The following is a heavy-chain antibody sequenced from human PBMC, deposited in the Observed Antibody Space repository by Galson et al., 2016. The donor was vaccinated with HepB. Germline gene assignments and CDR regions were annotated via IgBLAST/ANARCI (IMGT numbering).Heavy chain of an antibody. CDR2: IHSSVRT. D-gene: IGHD5/OR15-5a*01. CDR3: AGVVYAVYSSVGYSLDS. CDR1: GGSISGYY. Sequence: LSLTCTVSGGSISGYYWSWIRQPPGKGLEWIAYIHSSVRTNYNPPPNSRVTISIDASENQFSLKLNSVTAADTAGDFCAGVVYAVYSSVGYSLDSWGQGTLVTVSS. V-gene: IGHV4-59*01. J-gene: IGHJ4*02.